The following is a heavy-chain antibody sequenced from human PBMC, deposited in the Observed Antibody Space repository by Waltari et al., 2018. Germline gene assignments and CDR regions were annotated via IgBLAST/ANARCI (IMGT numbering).Heavy chain of an antibody. Sequence: EVQLLESGGGLVQPGGSLRLSCAASGFTISSYAMNWVRQAPGKGLDWVSGISGSGGGTYYADSVKGRFTISRDNSKNTLYLQMNSLRAGDTAVYYCAKDRRYISSWSTVFDIWGQGTMVTVSS. CDR2: ISGSGGGT. D-gene: IGHD6-13*01. CDR1: GFTISSYA. V-gene: IGHV3-23*01. CDR3: AKDRRYISSWSTVFDI. J-gene: IGHJ3*02.